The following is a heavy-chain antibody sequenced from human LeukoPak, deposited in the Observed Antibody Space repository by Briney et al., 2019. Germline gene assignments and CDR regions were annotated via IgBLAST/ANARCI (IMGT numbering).Heavy chain of an antibody. CDR1: GFTLSTYA. CDR3: AKDNADYPIYYFDS. CDR2: ISASGGGK. J-gene: IGHJ4*02. V-gene: IGHV3-23*01. Sequence: PGGSLRLSCAASGFTLSTYAMNWVRQAPGKGLGWVSGISASGGGKFYADSVKGRFTISRDKSKSTVYLQMNSLRAEDAAVYYCAKDNADYPIYYFDSWGQGTLVTVSS. D-gene: IGHD3-16*01.